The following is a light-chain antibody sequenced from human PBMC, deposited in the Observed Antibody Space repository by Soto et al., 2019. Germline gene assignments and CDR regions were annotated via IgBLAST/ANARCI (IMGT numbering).Light chain of an antibody. V-gene: IGKV3-15*01. CDR3: QQFNNRPPWT. CDR1: QSVSSN. J-gene: IGKJ1*01. Sequence: EIVLTQSPATLSVSPGESATLFCRASQSVSSNLAWYQHKAGQAPRLLIYVASTRATGVPDRFSGSGSGTEFSLTISSLQSEDFAVYYCQQFNNRPPWTFGQGPKVDIK. CDR2: VAS.